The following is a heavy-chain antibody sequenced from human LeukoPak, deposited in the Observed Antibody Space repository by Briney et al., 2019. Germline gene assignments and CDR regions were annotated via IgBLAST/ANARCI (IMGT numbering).Heavy chain of an antibody. CDR2: INPNSGGT. CDR1: GYIFTDYY. D-gene: IGHD1-26*01. CDR3: ARDDQYSGSYCHFDY. Sequence: ASVKVSCKASGYIFTDYYMHWVRQAPGQELGWMGRINPNSGGTNYAQKFQGRVTMTTDTSTSTAYMELRSLRSDDTAVYYCARDDQYSGSYCHFDYWGQGTLVTVSS. J-gene: IGHJ4*02. V-gene: IGHV1/OR15-1*04.